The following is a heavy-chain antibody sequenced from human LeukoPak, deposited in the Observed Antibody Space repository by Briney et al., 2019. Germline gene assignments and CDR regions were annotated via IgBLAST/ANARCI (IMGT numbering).Heavy chain of an antibody. CDR3: ARVFYGGNALYYYYYGMDV. CDR1: GFTFSSYA. CDR2: ISYDGSNK. V-gene: IGHV3-30-3*01. Sequence: GGSLRLSCAASGFTFSSYAMHWVRQAPGKGLEWVAVISYDGSNKYYADSVEGRFTISRDNSKNTLYLQMNSLRAEDTAVYYCARVFYGGNALYYYYYGMDVWGQGTTVTVSS. J-gene: IGHJ6*02. D-gene: IGHD4-23*01.